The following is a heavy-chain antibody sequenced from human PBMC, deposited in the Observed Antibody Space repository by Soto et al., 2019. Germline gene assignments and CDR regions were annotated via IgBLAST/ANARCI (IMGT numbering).Heavy chain of an antibody. V-gene: IGHV3-73*01. CDR1: GFTFSGSA. CDR2: IGSKANNYAT. Sequence: GGSLRLSCAASGFTFSGSAMHWVRQASGKGLEWVGRIGSKANNYATAYAASVKGRFTISRDDSKNTAYLQMNSLKTEDTAVYYCVRVFDTYYFDLWGQGNMVTVSS. D-gene: IGHD3-9*01. CDR3: VRVFDTYYFDL. J-gene: IGHJ4*02.